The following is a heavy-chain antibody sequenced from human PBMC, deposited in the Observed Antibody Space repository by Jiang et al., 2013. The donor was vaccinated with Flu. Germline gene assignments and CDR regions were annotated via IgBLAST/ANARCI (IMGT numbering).Heavy chain of an antibody. CDR3: AHSQSLWFGELPFDY. J-gene: IGHJ4*02. CDR1: VG. D-gene: IGHD3-10*01. CDR2: IYWDDDK. Sequence: VGVGWIRQPXKGLEWLALIYWDDDKRYSPSLKSRLTITKDTSKNQVVLTMTNMDPVDTATYYCAHSQSLWFGELPFDYWGQGTLVTVSS. V-gene: IGHV2-5*02.